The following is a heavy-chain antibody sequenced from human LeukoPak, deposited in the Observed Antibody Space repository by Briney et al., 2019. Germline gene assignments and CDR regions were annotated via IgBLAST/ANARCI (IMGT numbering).Heavy chain of an antibody. V-gene: IGHV1-24*01. J-gene: IGHJ4*02. CDR3: ATSPYYYDSSGYYRVFDY. CDR1: GYTLTELS. Sequence: ASVTVSCKVSGYTLTELSMHWVRQPPGKGLEWMGGFDPEDGETIYAQKFQGRVTMTEDTSTDTAYMELSSLRSEDTAVYYCATSPYYYDSSGYYRVFDYWGQGTLVTVSS. CDR2: FDPEDGET. D-gene: IGHD3-22*01.